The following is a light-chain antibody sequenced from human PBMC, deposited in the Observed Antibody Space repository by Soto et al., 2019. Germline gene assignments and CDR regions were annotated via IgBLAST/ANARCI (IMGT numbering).Light chain of an antibody. CDR3: SSYAGSNNPHVV. CDR1: SSDVGGYNY. Sequence: QSALTQPPSASGSPGQSVTISCTGTSSDVGGYNYVSWYQQHPGKAPKLMIYEVSKRPSGVPDRFSGSKSGNTASLTVSGLHAEDEADYYCSSYAGSNNPHVVFGGGTKVTVL. CDR2: EVS. J-gene: IGLJ2*01. V-gene: IGLV2-8*01.